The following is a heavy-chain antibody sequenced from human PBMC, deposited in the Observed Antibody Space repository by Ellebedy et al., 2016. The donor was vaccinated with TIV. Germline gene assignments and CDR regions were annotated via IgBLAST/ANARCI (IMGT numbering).Heavy chain of an antibody. D-gene: IGHD2-15*01. CDR2: ISGGVGNT. CDR1: GFTFSNYV. Sequence: LGGSLRLSCAASGFTFSNYVMSWVRQAPGKGLEWVSSISGGVGNTYYADSVKGRFTISRDNSKNTLYLQMNSLRAEDTAVYYCAKGCGGSCYWEAYWGQGTLVTVSS. CDR3: AKGCGGSCYWEAY. J-gene: IGHJ4*02. V-gene: IGHV3-23*01.